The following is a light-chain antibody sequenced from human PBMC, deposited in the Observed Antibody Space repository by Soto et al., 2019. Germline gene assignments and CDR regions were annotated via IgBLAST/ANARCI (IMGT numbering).Light chain of an antibody. J-gene: IGKJ4*01. CDR3: QQYNNWPT. CDR2: GAS. CDR1: QSVSSN. Sequence: EIVLTQSPGTLSLSPGERATLSCRASQSVSSNFLAWYQQKPGQAPRLLIYGASNRATGTPDRFSGSGSGTDFTLTISSLQSEDFAVYYCQQYNNWPTFGGGTKVDIK. V-gene: IGKV3D-15*01.